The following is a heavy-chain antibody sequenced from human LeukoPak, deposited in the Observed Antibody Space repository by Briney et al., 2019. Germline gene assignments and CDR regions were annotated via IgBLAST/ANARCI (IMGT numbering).Heavy chain of an antibody. V-gene: IGHV3-64*01. D-gene: IGHD6-6*01. CDR3: AKDGVSIAALFDY. J-gene: IGHJ4*02. CDR1: GFTLSTYT. Sequence: GGSLRLSCAAPGFTLSTYTIHWVRRGSGRGLDYVSPISGNGGNTDYANSVKGRFSISRDNSKNTLYLQMGSLRAEDMGVYYCAKDGVSIAALFDYWGQGTLVTVSS. CDR2: ISGNGGNT.